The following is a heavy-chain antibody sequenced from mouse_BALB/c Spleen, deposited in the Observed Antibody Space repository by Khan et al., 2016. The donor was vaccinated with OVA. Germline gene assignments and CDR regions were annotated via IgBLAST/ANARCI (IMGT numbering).Heavy chain of an antibody. CDR1: GYTFTTYW. J-gene: IGHJ3*01. CDR2: IDPTTGYT. Sequence: QVQLKQSGAELAKPGASMKMSCKASGYTFTTYWMHWVKQRPGQGLEWIGYIDPTTGYTEYNQKFKDRATLTTDKSSTTAYLQLSSLPSEDSAVYYCARRGLYCIFAYWGQGTLVTGSA. CDR3: ARRGLYCIFAY. V-gene: IGHV1-7*01. D-gene: IGHD2-12*01.